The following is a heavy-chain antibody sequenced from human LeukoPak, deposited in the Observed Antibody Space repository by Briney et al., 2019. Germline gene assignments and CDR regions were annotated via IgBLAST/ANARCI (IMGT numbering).Heavy chain of an antibody. CDR1: GGSISSGGYS. D-gene: IGHD3-22*01. V-gene: IGHV4-30-2*01. Sequence: SETLSLTCAVSGGSISSGGYSWSWIRQPPGKGLEWIGYIYHSGSTYYNPSLKSRVTISVDTSKNQFSLKLSSVTAADTAVYYCARDKSAGSTMIVVVHFDYWGQGTLVTVSS. CDR2: IYHSGST. CDR3: ARDKSAGSTMIVVVHFDY. J-gene: IGHJ4*02.